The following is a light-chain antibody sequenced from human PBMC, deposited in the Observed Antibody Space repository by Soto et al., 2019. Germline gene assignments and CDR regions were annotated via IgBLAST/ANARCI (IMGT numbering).Light chain of an antibody. V-gene: IGKV3-11*01. CDR1: QSVRSN. CDR3: QQRSNWPPWT. CDR2: DAS. J-gene: IGKJ1*01. Sequence: EIVLSQSPATLSLSPGERATLSCRASQSVRSNLAWYQQKPGQAPRLLIYDASNRATGIPARFSGSGSGTDFTLTISSLEPEDSAVDYCQQRSNWPPWTFGQGTKVE.